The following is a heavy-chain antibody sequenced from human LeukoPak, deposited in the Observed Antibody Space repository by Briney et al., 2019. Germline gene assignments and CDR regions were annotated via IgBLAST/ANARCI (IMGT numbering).Heavy chain of an antibody. Sequence: ASVKVSCKASGYTFTSYHMHWVRQPPAQGLEWMGIINPIGGSTSYAQKFQGRVTMTRDTSTSTAYMELRSLRSDDTAVYFCARESCSTPDYWGQGTLVTVSS. J-gene: IGHJ4*02. CDR1: GYTFTSYH. CDR2: INPIGGST. CDR3: ARESCSTPDY. D-gene: IGHD2-15*01. V-gene: IGHV1-46*01.